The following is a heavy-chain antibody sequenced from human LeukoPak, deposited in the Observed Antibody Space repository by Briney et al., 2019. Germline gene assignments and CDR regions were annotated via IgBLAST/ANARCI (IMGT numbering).Heavy chain of an antibody. CDR3: ARDGGFCSSTSCYGRMDV. D-gene: IGHD2-2*01. J-gene: IGHJ6*02. CDR1: GFTFSSYN. V-gene: IGHV3-21*01. CDR2: ISSSSSYM. Sequence: GGSLRLSCAASGFTFSSYNMNWVRQAPGKGLEWVSSISSSSSYMYYADSVKGRFTISRDNAKNSLYLQMNSLRAEDTAVYYCARDGGFCSSTSCYGRMDVWGQGTTVTVSS.